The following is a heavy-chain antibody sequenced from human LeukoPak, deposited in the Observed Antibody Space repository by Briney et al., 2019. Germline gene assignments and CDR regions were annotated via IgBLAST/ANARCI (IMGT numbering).Heavy chain of an antibody. V-gene: IGHV3-13*01. D-gene: IGHD3-10*01. CDR2: IGTAGDT. CDR1: GFTFSTYD. J-gene: IGHJ5*02. CDR3: ARPLMYYYGSETYFWFDP. Sequence: PGGSLRLSCAASGFTFSTYDMHWVRQPTGKGLEWVSAIGTAGDTYYPGSVKGRFTISRENAKNSLYLQMNNLRAEDTAVYYCARPLMYYYGSETYFWFDPWGQGTLVTVSS.